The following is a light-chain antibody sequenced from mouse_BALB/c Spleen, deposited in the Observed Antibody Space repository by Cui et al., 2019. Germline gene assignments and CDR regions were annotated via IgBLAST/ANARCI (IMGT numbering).Light chain of an antibody. J-gene: IGKJ2*01. V-gene: IGKV4-57*01. CDR1: SSVSY. Sequence: QIVLTQSPAIMSASPGEKATITCSASSSVSYIHWFQQKPGTSPKLLIYSTSNLASGVPARFSGSGSGTSYSLTISRVEAEDAATYYWQQRSSYPYTFGGGTKLEIK. CDR3: QQRSSYPYT. CDR2: STS.